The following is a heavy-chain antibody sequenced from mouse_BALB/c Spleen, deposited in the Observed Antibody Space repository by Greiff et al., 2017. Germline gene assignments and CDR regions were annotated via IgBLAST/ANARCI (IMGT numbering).Heavy chain of an antibody. Sequence: LVKTGASVKISCKASGYSFTGYYMHWVKQSHGKSLEWIGYISCYNGATSYNQKFKGKATFTVDTSSSTAYMQFNSLTSEDSAVYYCANGYYAYAMDYWGQGTSVTVSS. CDR3: ANGYYAYAMDY. V-gene: IGHV1S34*01. D-gene: IGHD2-3*01. CDR2: ISCYNGAT. J-gene: IGHJ4*01. CDR1: GYSFTGYY.